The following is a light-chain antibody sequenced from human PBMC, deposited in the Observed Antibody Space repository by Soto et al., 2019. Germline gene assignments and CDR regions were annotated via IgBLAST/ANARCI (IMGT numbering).Light chain of an antibody. J-gene: IGLJ3*02. CDR3: RSYAGDINFDV. CDR1: SSDIGLYNY. V-gene: IGLV2-8*01. Sequence: QSALTQPPSASGSPGQSVTISCAGTSSDIGLYNYVSWYQHHPGKAPRLIIYEVSKRPSGVPDRFSGSKSGNTASLTVSGLQAEDEADYYCRSYAGDINFDVFGRGTKVTVL. CDR2: EVS.